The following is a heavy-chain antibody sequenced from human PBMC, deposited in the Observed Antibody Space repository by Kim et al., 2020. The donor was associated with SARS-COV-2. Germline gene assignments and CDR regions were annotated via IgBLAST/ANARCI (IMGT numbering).Heavy chain of an antibody. CDR1: GFTFTNAW. D-gene: IGHD5-12*01. Sequence: GGSLRLSCAASGFTFTNAWMSWVRQAPGKGLEWVGRIKSNIDGGTTDYAAPVKGRFIISRDDSKNTVYLQMNSLKTEDTAVYYCATGLDYIVSTKVGLWGQGTLVTVSS. J-gene: IGHJ4*02. CDR3: ATGLDYIVSTKVGL. V-gene: IGHV3-15*01. CDR2: IKSNIDGGTT.